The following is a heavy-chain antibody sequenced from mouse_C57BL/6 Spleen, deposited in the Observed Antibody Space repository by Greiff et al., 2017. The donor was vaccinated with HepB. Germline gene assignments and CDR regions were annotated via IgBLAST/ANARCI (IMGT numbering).Heavy chain of an antibody. CDR2: IDPENGDT. CDR3: TTNCYGSSYGDY. CDR1: GSNFKDDY. V-gene: IGHV14-4*01. J-gene: IGHJ2*01. Sequence: EVQLQQSGAELVRPGASVKLSCTASGSNFKDDYMHWVKQRPEQGLEWIGWIDPENGDTEYASKFQGKATITADKSSNTAYLQLSSLTSEDTAVYYCTTNCYGSSYGDYWGQGTTRTVSS. D-gene: IGHD1-1*01.